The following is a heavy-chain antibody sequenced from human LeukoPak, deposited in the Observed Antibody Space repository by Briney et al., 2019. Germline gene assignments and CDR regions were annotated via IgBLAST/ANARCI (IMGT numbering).Heavy chain of an antibody. J-gene: IGHJ4*02. CDR1: GYTFTGYY. Sequence: ASVKVSCKASGYTFTGYYMHWVRQAPGQGLEWMGWINPNSGGTNYAQKFQGRVTMSRDTSISTAYMELSRLRSDDTAVYYCARQGEMATIFSVGYWGQGTLVTVSS. CDR2: INPNSGGT. V-gene: IGHV1-2*02. CDR3: ARQGEMATIFSVGY. D-gene: IGHD5-24*01.